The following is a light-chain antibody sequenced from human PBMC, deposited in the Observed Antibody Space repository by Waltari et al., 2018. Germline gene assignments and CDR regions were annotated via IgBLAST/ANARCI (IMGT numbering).Light chain of an antibody. CDR1: NRDVGRSTY. V-gene: IGLV2-14*03. Sequence: SALTQPASVSGSPGQSITISCPGTNRDVGRSTYVSWYRQHPGKAPKLMIYAVSNRPSGVSNRFSGSKSGNTASLTISGLQAEDEADYYCSSYSSSSTRVFGTGTKVTVL. CDR3: SSYSSSSTRV. J-gene: IGLJ1*01. CDR2: AVS.